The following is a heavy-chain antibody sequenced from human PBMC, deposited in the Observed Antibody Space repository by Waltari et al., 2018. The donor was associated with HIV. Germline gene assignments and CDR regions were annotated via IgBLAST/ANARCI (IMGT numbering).Heavy chain of an antibody. CDR2: ISYDGSNK. Sequence: QVQLVESGGGVVQPGRSLRLSCAASGFTFSSYGMHWVRQAPGKGLEWVAVISYDGSNKYYADSVKGRFTISRDNSKNTLYLQMNSLRAEDTAVYYCATPVGAVVYDACDIWGQGTMVTVSS. J-gene: IGHJ3*02. CDR1: GFTFSSYG. V-gene: IGHV3-30*03. D-gene: IGHD3-16*01. CDR3: ATPVGAVVYDACDI.